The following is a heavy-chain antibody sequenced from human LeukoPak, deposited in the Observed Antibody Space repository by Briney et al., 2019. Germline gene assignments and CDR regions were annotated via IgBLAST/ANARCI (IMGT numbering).Heavy chain of an antibody. CDR3: AKQDVAASNWYFDL. CDR2: ISYDGSDR. D-gene: IGHD6-13*01. J-gene: IGHJ2*01. V-gene: IGHV3-30*18. Sequence: PGGSLRLSCAASGFTFSSYGMHWVRQAPGKGLEWVAVISYDGSDRYYADSVKGRFAISRDNSKNTLYLQMNSLRAVDTAVYYCAKQDVAASNWYFDLWGRGTLVTVSS. CDR1: GFTFSSYG.